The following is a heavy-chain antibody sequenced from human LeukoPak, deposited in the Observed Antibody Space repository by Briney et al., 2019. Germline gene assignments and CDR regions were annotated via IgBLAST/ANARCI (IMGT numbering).Heavy chain of an antibody. CDR3: ARDATGIQLFSWFDP. CDR1: GGSISSYY. J-gene: IGHJ5*02. V-gene: IGHV4-59*01. CDR2: IYYSGST. Sequence: TSETLSLTCNVSGGSISSYYWSWIRQPPGKGLEWIGYIYYSGSTNYNPSLKSRVTISVDTSKNQFSLKLSSVTAADTAVYYCARDATGIQLFSWFDPWGQGTLVTVSS. D-gene: IGHD5-18*01.